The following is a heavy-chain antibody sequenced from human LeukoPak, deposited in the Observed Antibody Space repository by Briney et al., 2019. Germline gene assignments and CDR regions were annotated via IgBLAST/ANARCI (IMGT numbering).Heavy chain of an antibody. CDR1: GGSISSYY. CDR3: ARDSGSHDY. V-gene: IGHV4-59*01. J-gene: IGHJ4*02. D-gene: IGHD1-26*01. Sequence: SETLSLTCTVSGGSISSYYWSWIRQPPGKGLEWIGYIYYSGSTNYNPSLKSRVTISVDTSKNQFSLKLSSVTAVDTAVYYCARDSGSHDYWGQGTLVTVSS. CDR2: IYYSGST.